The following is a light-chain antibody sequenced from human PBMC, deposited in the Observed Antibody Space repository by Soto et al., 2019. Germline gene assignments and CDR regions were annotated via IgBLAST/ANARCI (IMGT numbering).Light chain of an antibody. CDR2: GSS. CDR3: QQYHNWPPQYT. J-gene: IGKJ2*01. Sequence: EIVMTQSPATLSVSPGERATLSCRASQTVASNLAWYQQKPGQAPRLLIHGSSTRATGVPARFSGSGSGTEFTLTISSLQSEDFAVCYCQQYHNWPPQYTFGQGTKLQI. CDR1: QTVASN. V-gene: IGKV3-15*01.